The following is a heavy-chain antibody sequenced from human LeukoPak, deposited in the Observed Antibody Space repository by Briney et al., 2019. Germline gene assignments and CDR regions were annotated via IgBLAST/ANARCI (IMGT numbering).Heavy chain of an antibody. J-gene: IGHJ4*02. CDR2: ISGSGGST. Sequence: GGSLRLSCAASGYTFTSYAMSWVRQAPGKGLEWVSAISGSGGSTYYADSVKGRFTISRDNSKNTLYLQMNSLRAEDTAVYYCAKGSSLRGPFFDYWGQGTLVTVSS. D-gene: IGHD6-6*01. CDR3: AKGSSLRGPFFDY. CDR1: GYTFTSYA. V-gene: IGHV3-23*01.